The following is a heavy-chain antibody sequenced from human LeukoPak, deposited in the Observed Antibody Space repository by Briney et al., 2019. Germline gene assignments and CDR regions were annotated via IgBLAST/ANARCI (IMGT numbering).Heavy chain of an antibody. D-gene: IGHD6-19*01. CDR3: AKETVAGIGEDLNY. J-gene: IGHJ4*02. CDR1: GFTFSSYA. V-gene: IGHV3-23*01. Sequence: GGSLRLSCAASGFTFSSYAMSWVRQAPGKGLEWVSAISGSGGSTYYADSVKGRFTISRDNSKNTLHLQMNSLRAEDTAVYYCAKETVAGIGEDLNYWGQGTLVTVSS. CDR2: ISGSGGST.